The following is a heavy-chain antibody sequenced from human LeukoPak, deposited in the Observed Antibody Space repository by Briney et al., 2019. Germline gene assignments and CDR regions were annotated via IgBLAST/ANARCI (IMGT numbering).Heavy chain of an antibody. J-gene: IGHJ4*02. Sequence: PGGSPRLSCAASGFTFSSYAMSWVRQAPGKGLEWVSAISGSGGSTYYADPVKGRFTISRDNSKNTLYLQMNSLRAEDTAVYYCAKSPTYYDILTGYYSGYYFDYWGQGTLVTVSS. CDR2: ISGSGGST. CDR1: GFTFSSYA. CDR3: AKSPTYYDILTGYYSGYYFDY. V-gene: IGHV3-23*01. D-gene: IGHD3-9*01.